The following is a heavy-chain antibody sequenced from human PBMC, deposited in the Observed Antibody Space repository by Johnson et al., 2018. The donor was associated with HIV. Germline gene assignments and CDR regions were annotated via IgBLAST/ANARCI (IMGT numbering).Heavy chain of an antibody. CDR2: IWDDGSHE. CDR1: GFTVSSNY. Sequence: QVQLVESGGGVVQPGGSLRVSCAASGFTVSSNYMSWVRQAPGKGLEWVAVIWDDGSHEYYTDSVKGRFTISRDNSKNTLYLQMNNLRTEDTAVFYCARARAGAFDIWGQGTVVTVSS. V-gene: IGHV3-33*08. D-gene: IGHD6-19*01. CDR3: ARARAGAFDI. J-gene: IGHJ3*02.